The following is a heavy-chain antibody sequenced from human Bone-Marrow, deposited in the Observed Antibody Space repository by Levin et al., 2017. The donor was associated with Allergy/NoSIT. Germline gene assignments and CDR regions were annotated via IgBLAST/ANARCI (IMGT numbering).Heavy chain of an antibody. Sequence: PGGSLRLSCTGSGFSFGDYAMSWFRQAPGKGLAWIGFIRSKVFGGAIESAASVKGRFTISRDDSISVAYLQMNSLRTEDTAVYYCSRHYDAADLYDTSEPDFDYWGQGTQVTVSS. J-gene: IGHJ4*02. CDR1: GFSFGDYA. CDR2: IRSKVFGGAI. D-gene: IGHD4/OR15-4a*01. V-gene: IGHV3-49*03. CDR3: SRHYDAADLYDTSEPDFDY.